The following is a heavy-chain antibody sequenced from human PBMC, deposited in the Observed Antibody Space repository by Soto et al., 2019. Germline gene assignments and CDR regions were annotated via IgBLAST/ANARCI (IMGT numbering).Heavy chain of an antibody. V-gene: IGHV1-46*01. J-gene: IGHJ4*02. CDR1: GYTFTSYY. D-gene: IGHD5-18*01. CDR3: ARDRGGVDTAMAHFDY. Sequence: ASVKVSCKASGYTFTSYYMHWVRQAPGQGLEWMGIINPSGGSTSYAQKFQGRVTTTRDTSTSTVYMELSSLRSEDTAVYYCARDRGGVDTAMAHFDYWGQGTLVTVSS. CDR2: INPSGGST.